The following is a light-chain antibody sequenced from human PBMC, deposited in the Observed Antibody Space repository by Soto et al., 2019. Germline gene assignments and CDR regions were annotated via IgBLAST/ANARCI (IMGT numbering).Light chain of an antibody. CDR2: AAS. Sequence: DIQMTQSPPSLSASVGDRVTISCQASQGISNCLAWYQQKPGRAPKLLIYAASSLQSGVSSRFSGSGSGTDFTLTISSLQPEDFATYYCQQGNSFPFTFGPGTKVD. J-gene: IGKJ3*01. V-gene: IGKV1-12*01. CDR3: QQGNSFPFT. CDR1: QGISNC.